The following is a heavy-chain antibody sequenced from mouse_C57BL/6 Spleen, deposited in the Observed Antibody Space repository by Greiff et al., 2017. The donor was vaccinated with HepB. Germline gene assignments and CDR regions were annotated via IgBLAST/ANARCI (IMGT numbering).Heavy chain of an antibody. CDR1: GYTFTSYW. V-gene: IGHV1-59*01. CDR3: ARDSSGYGFDY. D-gene: IGHD3-2*02. Sequence: VQLQQSGAELVRPGTSVKLSCKASGYTFTSYWMHWVKQRPGQGLEWIGVIDPSDSYTNYNQKFKGKATLTVDTSSSTAYMQLSSLTSEDSAVYYCARDSSGYGFDYWGQGTTLTVSS. J-gene: IGHJ2*01. CDR2: IDPSDSYT.